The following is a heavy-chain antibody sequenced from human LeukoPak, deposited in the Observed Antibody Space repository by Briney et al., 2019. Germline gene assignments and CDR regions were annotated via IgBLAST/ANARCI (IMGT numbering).Heavy chain of an antibody. J-gene: IGHJ4*02. Sequence: SETLSLTCTVSGGSISSYYWSWIWQPPGKGLEWIGYIYYSGSTNYNPSLKSRVTISVDTSKNQFSLKLSSVTAADTAVYYCARKGGIVGVLNYWSQGTLVTVSS. CDR2: IYYSGST. V-gene: IGHV4-59*08. CDR1: GGSISSYY. CDR3: ARKGGIVGVLNY. D-gene: IGHD1-26*01.